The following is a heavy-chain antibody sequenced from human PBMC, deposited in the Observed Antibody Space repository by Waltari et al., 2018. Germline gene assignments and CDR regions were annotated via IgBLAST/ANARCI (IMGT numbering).Heavy chain of an antibody. CDR3: ARGGLPYYYDSSGQLDY. CDR2: MNPNSGNT. J-gene: IGHJ4*02. D-gene: IGHD3-22*01. CDR1: GYTFTSYD. V-gene: IGHV1-8*01. Sequence: QVQLVQSGAEVKKPGASVKVSCKASGYTFTSYDINWVRQATGQGLEWMGWMNPNSGNTGYAQKFQGRVTMTRNTSISTAYMELSSLRSEDTAVYYCARGGLPYYYDSSGQLDYWGQGTLVTVSS.